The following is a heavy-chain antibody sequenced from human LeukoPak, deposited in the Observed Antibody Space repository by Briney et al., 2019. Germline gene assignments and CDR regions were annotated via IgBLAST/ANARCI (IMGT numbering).Heavy chain of an antibody. Sequence: GGSLRLSCAASGFIFSSYGMHWVRQAPGKGLEWVAVISYDGSNKYYADSVRGRFTISRDNSKNTLYLQMNSLRAEDTAVYYCAKKDCSGGSCYFDYWGQGTLVTVSS. CDR3: AKKDCSGGSCYFDY. D-gene: IGHD2-15*01. J-gene: IGHJ4*02. V-gene: IGHV3-30*18. CDR1: GFIFSSYG. CDR2: ISYDGSNK.